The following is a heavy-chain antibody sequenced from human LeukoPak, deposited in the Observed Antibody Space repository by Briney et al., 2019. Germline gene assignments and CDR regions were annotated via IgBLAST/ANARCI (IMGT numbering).Heavy chain of an antibody. J-gene: IGHJ5*02. CDR1: GGTFSSYA. CDR3: ARARGELTSSANLFDP. CDR2: INPHTGGT. V-gene: IGHV1-2*02. Sequence: GASVKVSCKASGGTFSSYAISWVRQAPGQGLEWMGWINPHTGGTNYAQKFQGRVTMTRDTSISTAYMELSRLTSDDTAVYYCARARGELTSSANLFDPWGQGTLVTVSS. D-gene: IGHD2-2*01.